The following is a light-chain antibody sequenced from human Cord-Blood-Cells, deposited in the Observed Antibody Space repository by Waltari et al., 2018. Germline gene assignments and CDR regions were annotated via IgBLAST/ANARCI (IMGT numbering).Light chain of an antibody. CDR1: QSISSY. J-gene: IGKJ4*01. V-gene: IGKV1-39*01. Sequence: DIQMTQSPSSLSASVGERVNITCRASQSISSYLNWYQQKPGKAPKLLIYAASSLQSGVPSRFSGSGSGTDFTLTISSLQPEDFATYYCQQSNSTPLTFGGGTKVEIK. CDR3: QQSNSTPLT. CDR2: AAS.